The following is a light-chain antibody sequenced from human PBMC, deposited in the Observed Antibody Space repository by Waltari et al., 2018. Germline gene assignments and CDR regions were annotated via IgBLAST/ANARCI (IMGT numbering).Light chain of an antibody. J-gene: IGKJ2*03. CDR3: QKYDNSPHS. CDR1: QSVSSD. CDR2: GAS. V-gene: IGKV3D-15*01. Sequence: TQSPATLSLSPGERATLSCRASQSVSSDLAWYRQKPGQAPRLLIYGASNRATGISDRFSGSGSGTEFTLTISSLEPEDFAVYYCQKYDNSPHSFGQGTKVEFK.